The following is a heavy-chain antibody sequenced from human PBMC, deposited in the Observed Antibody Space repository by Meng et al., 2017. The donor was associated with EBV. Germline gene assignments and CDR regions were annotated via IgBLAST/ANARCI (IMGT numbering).Heavy chain of an antibody. D-gene: IGHD3-10*01. CDR1: GGPFRNYA. CDR3: ASESGRGYTPDY. Sequence: QVQWVLCRGGVKKPGSSVKVSGKTSGGPFRNYAISWVRQAPGQGLEWLGGFLPTLGAPNYAQKFHGRVSITADESTSTHYMDLSSLRSEDTAVYYCASESGRGYTPDYWGQGTLVTVSS. J-gene: IGHJ4*02. V-gene: IGHV1-69*01. CDR2: FLPTLGAP.